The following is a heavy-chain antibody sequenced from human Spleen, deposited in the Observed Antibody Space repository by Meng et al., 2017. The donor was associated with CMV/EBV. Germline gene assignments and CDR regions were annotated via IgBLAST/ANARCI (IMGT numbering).Heavy chain of an antibody. CDR3: ARDRSQDTTGTTADY. J-gene: IGHJ4*02. CDR1: GYTFTSYY. D-gene: IGHD1-1*01. Sequence: ASVKVSCKASGYTFTSYYMHWVRQAPGQGLEWMGIINPSGGTTNYAQKFQGRVTMTRDTSTSTVYMELSSLRSEDTAVYHCARDRSQDTTGTTADYWGQGTLVTVSS. CDR2: INPSGGTT. V-gene: IGHV1-46*01.